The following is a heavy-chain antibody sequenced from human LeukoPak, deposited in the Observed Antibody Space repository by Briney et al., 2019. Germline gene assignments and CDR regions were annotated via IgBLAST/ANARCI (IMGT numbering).Heavy chain of an antibody. Sequence: GGSLRLSCAASGFTFSNYAMSWVRQAPGKGLEWVSAISGSGGSTYYADSVKGRFTISRDNAKNSLYLQMSSLRAEDTAVYYCAREGTAYCGGDCYLDYWGQGTLVTVSS. CDR3: AREGTAYCGGDCYLDY. CDR1: GFTFSNYA. CDR2: ISGSGGST. V-gene: IGHV3-23*01. J-gene: IGHJ4*02. D-gene: IGHD2-21*01.